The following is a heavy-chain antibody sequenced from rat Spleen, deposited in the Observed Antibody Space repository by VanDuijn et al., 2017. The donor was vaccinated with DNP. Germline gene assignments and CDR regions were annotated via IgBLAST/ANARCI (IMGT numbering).Heavy chain of an antibody. CDR1: GFTFSDYN. Sequence: EVQLVESGGGLVQPGRSLKLSCAASGFTFSDYNMAWVRQAPKKGLEWVASISINGGTTYYRNSVKGRFTISRDNAKSTLYLQMDSLRYEDTATYYCETGGGDYWGQGVMVTVSS. V-gene: IGHV5S10*01. CDR3: ETGGGDY. CDR2: ISINGGTT. J-gene: IGHJ2*01.